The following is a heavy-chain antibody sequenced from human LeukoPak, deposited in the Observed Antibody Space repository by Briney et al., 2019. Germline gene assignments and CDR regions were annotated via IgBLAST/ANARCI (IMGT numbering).Heavy chain of an antibody. V-gene: IGHV1-18*01. CDR3: ARVSNYYDFWSDY. J-gene: IGHJ4*02. CDR1: GYTFTSYG. Sequence: SVKVSCKASGYTFTSYGISWVRQAPGQGREWMGWISAYNGNTNYAQKLQGRVTITTETSTSKAYMELRSLRSDDTAVYYCARVSNYYDFWSDYWGQGTLVTVSS. CDR2: ISAYNGNT. D-gene: IGHD3-3*01.